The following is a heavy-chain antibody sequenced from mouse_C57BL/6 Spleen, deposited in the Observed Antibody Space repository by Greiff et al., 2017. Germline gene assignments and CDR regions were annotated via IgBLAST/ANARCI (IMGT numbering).Heavy chain of an antibody. CDR2: IDPSDSYT. D-gene: IGHD3-3*01. V-gene: IGHV1-59*01. CDR1: GYTFTSYW. CDR3: ANGDEAWLAY. Sequence: QVQLQQPGAELVRPGTSVKLSCKASGYTFTSYWMHWVKQRPGQGLEWIGVIDPSDSYTNYNQKFKGKATLTVDTSSSTAYMQLSSLTSEDSAVYYCANGDEAWLAYWGQGTLVTVSA. J-gene: IGHJ3*01.